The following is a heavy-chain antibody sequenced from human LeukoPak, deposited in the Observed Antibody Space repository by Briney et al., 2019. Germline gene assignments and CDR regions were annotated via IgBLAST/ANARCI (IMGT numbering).Heavy chain of an antibody. CDR3: ARTDIFTGNWFDP. Sequence: GGSLRLSCAASGFTFSSYGMHWVRQAPGKGLEWVAFIRYDGSNKYYADSVKGRFTISRDNSKNTLYLQMNSLRAEDTAVYYCARTDIFTGNWFDPWGQGTLVTVSS. D-gene: IGHD2-21*02. V-gene: IGHV3-30*02. CDR2: IRYDGSNK. CDR1: GFTFSSYG. J-gene: IGHJ5*02.